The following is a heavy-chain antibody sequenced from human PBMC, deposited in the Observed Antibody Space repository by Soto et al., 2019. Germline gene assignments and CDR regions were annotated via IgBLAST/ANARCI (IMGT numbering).Heavy chain of an antibody. J-gene: IGHJ4*02. CDR1: GGSFSGYY. V-gene: IGHV4-34*01. D-gene: IGHD5-12*01. CDR2: INHSGST. Sequence: SETLSLTCAVYGGSFSGYYWSWIRQPPGKGLEWIGEINHSGSTNYNPSLKSRVTISVDTSKNQFSLKLSSVTAADTAVYYRARGEVEMATIRFNYFDYWGQGTLVTVSS. CDR3: ARGEVEMATIRFNYFDY.